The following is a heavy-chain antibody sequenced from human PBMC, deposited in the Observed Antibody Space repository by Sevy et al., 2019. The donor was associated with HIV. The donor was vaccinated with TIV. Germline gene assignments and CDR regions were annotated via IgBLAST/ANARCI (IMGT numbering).Heavy chain of an antibody. D-gene: IGHD3-3*01. CDR3: ARVDPYYEFGDV. CDR1: GYTLNNYG. V-gene: IGHV1-18*01. J-gene: IGHJ6*02. CDR2: ITAYKDNT. Sequence: ASVKVSCKASGYTLNNYGISLVRQAPGQGLEWIGWITAYKDNTNYAQNFQGRVTMTTDTSTSTAYMELRSLRSDDTAVYYGARVDPYYEFGDVWGQGTTVTVSS.